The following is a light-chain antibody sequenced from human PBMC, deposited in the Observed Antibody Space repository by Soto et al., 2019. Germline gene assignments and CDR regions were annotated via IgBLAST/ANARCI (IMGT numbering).Light chain of an antibody. Sequence: EIVLTHSPATLSLSPGERAAVSCRASQSVSSYLAWYQQKPGQAPRLLIYDASNRATGIPARFSGSGSGTDFTLTGSSLEPEDFAVWCCQQRSTFFGPGTRLE. J-gene: IGKJ5*01. CDR3: QQRSTF. CDR1: QSVSSY. CDR2: DAS. V-gene: IGKV3-11*01.